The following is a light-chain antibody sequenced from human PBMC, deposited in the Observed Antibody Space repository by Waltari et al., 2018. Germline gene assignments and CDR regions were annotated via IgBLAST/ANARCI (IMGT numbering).Light chain of an antibody. Sequence: DIQMTQSPSSLSASVGDRVTITCRASQGIANSLAWYQQRPGKAPKVLLYAASRLESGVPSRFRGSGSGSNYTLTTTSVQPEDFATYFCQQYHRTPPDTFGQGTKLEIK. J-gene: IGKJ2*01. CDR1: QGIANS. CDR3: QQYHRTPPDT. V-gene: IGKV1-NL1*01. CDR2: AAS.